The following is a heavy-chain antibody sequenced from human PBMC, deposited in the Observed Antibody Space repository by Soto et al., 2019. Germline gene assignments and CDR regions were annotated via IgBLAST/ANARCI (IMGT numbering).Heavy chain of an antibody. Sequence: GGSLRLSCAASGFTFSSYEMNWVRQAPGKGLEWVSYISSSGSTIYYADSVKGRLTISRDNSKNTLYLQMNSLRAEDTAVYYCAKDRPPMVLGYYFDYWGQGTLVTVSS. V-gene: IGHV3-48*03. CDR3: AKDRPPMVLGYYFDY. J-gene: IGHJ4*02. D-gene: IGHD3-10*01. CDR2: ISSSGSTI. CDR1: GFTFSSYE.